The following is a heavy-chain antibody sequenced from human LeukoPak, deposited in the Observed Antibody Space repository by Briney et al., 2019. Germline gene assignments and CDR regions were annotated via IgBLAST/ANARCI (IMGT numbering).Heavy chain of an antibody. J-gene: IGHJ6*03. CDR1: GGSISSYY. CDR3: ARVSDSSGYYYEAFYYYMDV. Sequence: PSETLSLTCTVSGGSISSYYWSWIRQPPGKGLEWVGYIYYSGSTNYNPSLKSRVTISVDTSKNQFSLKLSSVTAADTAVYYWARVSDSSGYYYEAFYYYMDVWGKGTTVTVSS. V-gene: IGHV4-59*01. D-gene: IGHD3-22*01. CDR2: IYYSGST.